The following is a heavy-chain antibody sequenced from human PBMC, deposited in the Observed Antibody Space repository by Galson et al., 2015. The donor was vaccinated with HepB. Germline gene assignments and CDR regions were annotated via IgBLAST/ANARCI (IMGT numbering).Heavy chain of an antibody. J-gene: IGHJ4*02. V-gene: IGHV1-3*01. CDR2: INAGNGNT. Sequence: SVKVSCKASGYTFTNYAMHWVRQAPGQRLEWMGWINAGNGNTKYSQNFQGRVTITRDTSATSAYLELTCLRSEDTAVYYCARGGMVDRFDSWGQGTLVTVSS. CDR3: ARGGMVDRFDS. CDR1: GYTFTNYA. D-gene: IGHD2-15*01.